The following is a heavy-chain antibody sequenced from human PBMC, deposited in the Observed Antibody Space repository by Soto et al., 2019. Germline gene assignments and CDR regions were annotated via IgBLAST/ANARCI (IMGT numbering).Heavy chain of an antibody. Sequence: ASVKVSCKASGYTFTSYGISWVRQAPGQGLEWMGWISAYNGNTNYAQKLQGRVTMTTDTSTSTAYMELRSLRSDDTAVYYCARILYSGSYYYYYYGMDVWGQGTTVTVSS. CDR3: ARILYSGSYYYYYYGMDV. J-gene: IGHJ6*02. CDR2: ISAYNGNT. D-gene: IGHD1-26*01. V-gene: IGHV1-18*01. CDR1: GYTFTSYG.